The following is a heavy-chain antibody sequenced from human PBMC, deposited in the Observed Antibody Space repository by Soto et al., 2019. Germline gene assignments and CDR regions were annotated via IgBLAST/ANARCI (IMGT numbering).Heavy chain of an antibody. Sequence: EVQLVESGGGLVQPGRSLRLSCAASGFTFDDYAMHWVRQAPGKGLEWVSGVSWNSGSIGYANSVKGRFTIAIDNAKNSLYLQMNSLRAEDTALYYCAKDIEQWLVQGLDDFDIWGQGTMVTFSS. CDR3: AKDIEQWLVQGLDDFDI. D-gene: IGHD6-19*01. J-gene: IGHJ3*02. CDR2: VSWNSGSI. V-gene: IGHV3-9*01. CDR1: GFTFDDYA.